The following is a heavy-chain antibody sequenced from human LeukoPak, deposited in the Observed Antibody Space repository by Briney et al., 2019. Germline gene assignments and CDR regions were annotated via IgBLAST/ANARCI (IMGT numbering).Heavy chain of an antibody. V-gene: IGHV4-59*01. CDR1: GGSLSSYY. CDR3: AREDSGRYRYYFDY. J-gene: IGHJ4*02. D-gene: IGHD1-26*01. Sequence: PSETLSLTCTVPGGSLSSYYWSWIPQPPGKGLEWIGYIYYSGSTNYNPSLTSRVSISVDTSKHQFSLRLSSVTAADTAVYYCAREDSGRYRYYFDYWGQGTLVTVSS. CDR2: IYYSGST.